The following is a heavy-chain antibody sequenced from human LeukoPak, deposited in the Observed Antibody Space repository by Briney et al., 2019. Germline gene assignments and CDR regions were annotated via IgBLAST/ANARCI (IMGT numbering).Heavy chain of an antibody. CDR1: AFTFSSYS. D-gene: IGHD1-7*01. CDR2: ISSSSVI. Sequence: PGGSLRLSCAASAFTFSSYSMKWVRQAPGKGLEWVSSISSSSVIFYADSVKGRFTISRDNAKNSLYLQMDSLRAEDTAVYYCARGGTGATRDDTFDIWGQGAMVTVSS. CDR3: ARGGTGATRDDTFDI. V-gene: IGHV3-21*01. J-gene: IGHJ3*02.